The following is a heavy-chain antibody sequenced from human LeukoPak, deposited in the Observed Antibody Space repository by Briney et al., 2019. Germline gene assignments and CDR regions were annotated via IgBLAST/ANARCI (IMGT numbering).Heavy chain of an antibody. D-gene: IGHD3-10*01. V-gene: IGHV3-33*01. J-gene: IGHJ3*01. CDR1: GFTFSRYG. CDR2: IWYDGSNK. Sequence: GGSLSLSCAASGFTFSRYGMHWVRQAPGKGLEWVAVIWYDGSNKDYADSVKGRFTISRDNSKNTLFLQMNSLRAEDTAVYYCARGPYYASGSYYPIWGQGTMVTVSS. CDR3: ARGPYYASGSYYPI.